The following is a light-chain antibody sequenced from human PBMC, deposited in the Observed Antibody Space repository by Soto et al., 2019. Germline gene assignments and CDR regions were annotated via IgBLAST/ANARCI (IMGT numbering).Light chain of an antibody. V-gene: IGKV1-39*01. J-gene: IGKJ1*01. CDR1: QSVSNY. CDR2: DAS. CDR3: QQSYYNPT. Sequence: DIQMTQSPSSLSASVGDRVTITCRASQSVSNYLHWYQQKPGKAPNLLIYDASSLQREVPSRFSGSGSGTDFTLTISSLQREDFATYYCQQSYYNPTFGQGTKVDIK.